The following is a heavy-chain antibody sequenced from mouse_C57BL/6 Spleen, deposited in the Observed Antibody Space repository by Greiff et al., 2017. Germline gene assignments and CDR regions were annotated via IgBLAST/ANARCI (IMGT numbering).Heavy chain of an antibody. Sequence: QVQLKQPGAELVRPGSSVKLSCKASGYTFTSYWMHWVKQRPIQGLEWIGNIDPSDSETHYNQKFKDKATLTVDNSSSTAYMQLSSLTSEDSAVYYCARKDGYLYYAMDYWGQGTSVTVSS. CDR3: ARKDGYLYYAMDY. J-gene: IGHJ4*01. CDR1: GYTFTSYW. CDR2: IDPSDSET. V-gene: IGHV1-52*01. D-gene: IGHD2-3*01.